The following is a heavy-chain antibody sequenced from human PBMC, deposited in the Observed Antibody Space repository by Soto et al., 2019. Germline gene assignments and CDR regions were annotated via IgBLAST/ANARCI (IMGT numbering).Heavy chain of an antibody. J-gene: IGHJ4*02. V-gene: IGHV3-33*01. D-gene: IGHD4-17*01. Sequence: QVQLVESGGGVIQPGRSLRLSCAASGFTFSTYGMHWVRQAPGKGLEWVAVIWYAGSNKYYADSVKGRFTISRDNSKNTLYLQMNSLRAEDTAVYYCARGTVHFDYWGQGTLVTVSS. CDR1: GFTFSTYG. CDR2: IWYAGSNK. CDR3: ARGTVHFDY.